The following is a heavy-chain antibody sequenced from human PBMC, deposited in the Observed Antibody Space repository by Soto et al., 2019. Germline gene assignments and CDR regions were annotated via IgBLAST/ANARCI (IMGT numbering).Heavy chain of an antibody. Sequence: PGGSLRLSCAASGFTFSSYGMHWVRQAPGKGLEWVAVIWYDGSNKYYADSVKGRFTISRDNSKNTLYLQMNSLRAEDTAVYYCARDQGAVADLCDYWGQGTLVTVSS. J-gene: IGHJ4*02. V-gene: IGHV3-33*01. D-gene: IGHD6-19*01. CDR2: IWYDGSNK. CDR1: GFTFSSYG. CDR3: ARDQGAVADLCDY.